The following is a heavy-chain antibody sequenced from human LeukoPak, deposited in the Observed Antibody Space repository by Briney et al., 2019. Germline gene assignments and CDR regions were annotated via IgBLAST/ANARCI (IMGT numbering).Heavy chain of an antibody. D-gene: IGHD4-17*01. CDR2: ISYDGSNK. V-gene: IGHV3-30*04. CDR3: ARESGYGDSDLDY. CDR1: GFTFSSYA. Sequence: PGGSLRLSCAASGFTFSSYAMHWVRQAPGKGLEWVAVISYDGSNKYYADSVKGRFTISRDNSKNTLYLQMNSLRADDTAVYYCARESGYGDSDLDYWGQGTLVTVSS. J-gene: IGHJ4*02.